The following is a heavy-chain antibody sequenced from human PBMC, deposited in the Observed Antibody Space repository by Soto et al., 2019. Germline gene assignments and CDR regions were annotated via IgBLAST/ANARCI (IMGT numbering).Heavy chain of an antibody. V-gene: IGHV1-69*06. CDR1: GGTFSSYA. J-gene: IGHJ4*02. CDR2: INPIFGTP. Sequence: SVKVSCKASGGTFSSYAISWVRQAPGQGLEWMGGINPIFGTPHYAQKYQGRVTITADTFTNTAYMELTGLTSDDTAVYFCAREGRHFDYWGQGTLVTVSS. CDR3: AREGRHFDY.